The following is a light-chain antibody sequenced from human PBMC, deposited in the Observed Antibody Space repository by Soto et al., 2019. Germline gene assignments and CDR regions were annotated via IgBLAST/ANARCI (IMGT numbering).Light chain of an antibody. Sequence: QPVLTQSPSASASLGASVKLTCTLSSGHSNYAIAWHQQQPEKGPRYLMKLNSDGSHSKGDGIPDRFSGSRSGAERYLTISSLQSGDEADYYCQTWGTGDVFGTGTKLTVL. CDR1: SGHSNYA. CDR3: QTWGTGDV. CDR2: LNSDGSH. V-gene: IGLV4-69*01. J-gene: IGLJ1*01.